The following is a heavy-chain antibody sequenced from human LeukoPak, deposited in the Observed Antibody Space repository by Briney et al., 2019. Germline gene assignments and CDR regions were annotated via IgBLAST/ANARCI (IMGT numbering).Heavy chain of an antibody. CDR1: GVSISSTVYY. CDR3: ARVRIRGSGSYQTYYFDY. J-gene: IGHJ4*02. V-gene: IGHV4-30-4*01. D-gene: IGHD3-10*01. Sequence: SETLSLTCTVSGVSISSTVYYWSWIRQPPGKGLEWIGYIYYSGSTYYNPSLKSRVTISVDTSKNQFSLKLSSVTAADTAVYYCARVRIRGSGSYQTYYFDYWGQGTLVTVSS. CDR2: IYYSGST.